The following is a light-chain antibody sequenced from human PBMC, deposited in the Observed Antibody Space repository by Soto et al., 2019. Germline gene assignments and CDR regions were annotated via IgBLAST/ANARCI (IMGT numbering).Light chain of an antibody. V-gene: IGKV3-11*01. CDR2: DTS. CDR3: QQRGTWPPT. J-gene: IGKJ2*01. CDR1: QSVTFY. Sequence: EIVLTQSPATLSLSPGQRATLSCRASQSVTFYLAWYQQKPGQAPRLLICDTSNRATGIPARFSGSGSGTEFTLTISSLEPGDFAVYYCQQRGTWPPTFGQGTKLEIK.